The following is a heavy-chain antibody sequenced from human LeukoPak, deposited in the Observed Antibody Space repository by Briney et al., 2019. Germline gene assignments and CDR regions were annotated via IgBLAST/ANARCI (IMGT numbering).Heavy chain of an antibody. CDR3: AKSDWFDP. Sequence: GGSLRLSCAAPGFTFSIYSMHWVRQAPGKGLVWVSRIKSDGSSTSYADSVKGRFTISRDNAKNTLYLQMDSLRVEDTAVYYCAKSDWFDPWGQGTLVTVSS. V-gene: IGHV3-74*01. CDR1: GFTFSIYS. CDR2: IKSDGSST. J-gene: IGHJ5*02.